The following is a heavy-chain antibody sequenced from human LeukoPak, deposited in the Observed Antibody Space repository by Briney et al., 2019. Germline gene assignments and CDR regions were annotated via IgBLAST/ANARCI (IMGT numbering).Heavy chain of an antibody. Sequence: PGGSLRLSCAGSGFTFNNYGMNWVRQAPGKGLEWVAIISYDGSNTDYVNSIKGRFTISRDYSKNTVYLQMNSLRAEDTAVYYCTTSPVPGIDYWGQGIQVTVSS. CDR2: ISYDGSNT. V-gene: IGHV3-30*03. CDR3: TTSPVPGIDY. D-gene: IGHD6-19*01. CDR1: GFTFNNYG. J-gene: IGHJ4*02.